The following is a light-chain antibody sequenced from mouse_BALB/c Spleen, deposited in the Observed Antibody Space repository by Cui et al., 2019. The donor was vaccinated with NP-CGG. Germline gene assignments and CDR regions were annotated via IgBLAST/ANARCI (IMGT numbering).Light chain of an antibody. Sequence: AVLTQESALTTSPGETVTLTCRSSTGAVTSSNYANWVQEKPDHLFTGLIGGTNNRAPGVPARFSGSLIGYKAALTITGAQTGDEAIYFCALWYSNHWVFGGGTKLTVL. CDR1: TGAVTSSNY. J-gene: IGLJ1*01. V-gene: IGLV1*01. CDR2: GTN. CDR3: ALWYSNHWV.